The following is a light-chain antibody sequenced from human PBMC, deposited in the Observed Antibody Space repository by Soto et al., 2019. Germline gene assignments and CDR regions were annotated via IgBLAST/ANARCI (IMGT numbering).Light chain of an antibody. V-gene: IGKV1-39*01. CDR1: QSISGY. CDR3: QQGYSTPS. J-gene: IGKJ5*01. CDR2: ETS. Sequence: DIQMTQSPSSLSASVGDRVTFTCRASQSISGYLNWYQQKPGKDPTLLMYETSTLQSGVPSRFSGSGSGTDFTLTITRLQPEDFASYYFQQGYSTPSFGQGTRLEIK.